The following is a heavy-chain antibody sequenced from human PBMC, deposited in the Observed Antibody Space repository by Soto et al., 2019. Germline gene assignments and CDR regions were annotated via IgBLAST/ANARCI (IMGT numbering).Heavy chain of an antibody. CDR1: GYRSTKYW. Sequence: PGEALKIPCNASGYRSTKYWIGWGRQMPGQGLEWMGIIYPGDSDTRYNPSFQGQVTISADKSISTAYLQWSSLKASDTAIYYCALLMLPTGNPYFDYWDPGTLVTVSS. CDR2: IYPGDSDT. CDR3: ALLMLPTGNPYFDY. D-gene: IGHD1-1*01. J-gene: IGHJ4*02. V-gene: IGHV5-51*01.